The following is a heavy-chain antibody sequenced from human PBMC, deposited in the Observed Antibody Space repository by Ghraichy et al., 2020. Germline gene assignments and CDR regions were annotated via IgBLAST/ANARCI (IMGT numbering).Heavy chain of an antibody. CDR1: GGSISSSSYY. V-gene: IGHV4-39*01. D-gene: IGHD6-13*01. CDR3: ARLTKPGYSSSWYTPIDY. Sequence: ESLNISCTVSGGSISSSSYYWGWIRQPPGKGLEWIGSIYYSGSTYYNPSLKSRVTISVDTSKNQFSLKLSSVTAADTAVYYCARLTKPGYSSSWYTPIDYWGQGTLVTVSS. J-gene: IGHJ4*02. CDR2: IYYSGST.